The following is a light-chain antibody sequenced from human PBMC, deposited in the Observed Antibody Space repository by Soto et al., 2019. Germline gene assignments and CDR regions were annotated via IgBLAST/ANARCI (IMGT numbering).Light chain of an antibody. V-gene: IGKV3-11*01. J-gene: IGKJ4*01. CDR1: QSVSHY. Sequence: DIVVTQSPATLSLSPGERVTLSCRASQSVSHYLAWYQQKPGQAPRLLIYDASKRATGIPARFSGRGSGTDFTLTISSLEPEDFAGYYCQQRSDWPLTFGGGTKVEIK. CDR3: QQRSDWPLT. CDR2: DAS.